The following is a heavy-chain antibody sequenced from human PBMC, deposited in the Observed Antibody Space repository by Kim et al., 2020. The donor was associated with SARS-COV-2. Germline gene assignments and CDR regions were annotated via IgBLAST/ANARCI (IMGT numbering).Heavy chain of an antibody. V-gene: IGHV3-30*07. D-gene: IGHD3-10*01. Sequence: DSVTGRFTISRDNSKNTLYLQMNSLRAEDTAVYYCARGYYGSGSYSPLDYWGQGTLVTVSS. J-gene: IGHJ4*02. CDR3: ARGYYGSGSYSPLDY.